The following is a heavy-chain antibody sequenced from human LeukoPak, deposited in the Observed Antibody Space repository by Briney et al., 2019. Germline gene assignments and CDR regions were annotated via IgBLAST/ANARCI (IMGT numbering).Heavy chain of an antibody. CDR1: GGSISSSSYY. V-gene: IGHV4-39*07. D-gene: IGHD3-22*01. CDR3: ARDPIYYYDSSGYPSNWFDP. CDR2: IYYSGST. Sequence: SETLSLTCTVSGGSISSSSYYWGWIRQPPGKGLEWIGSIYYSGSTYYNPSLKSRVTISVDTSKNQFSLKLSSVTAADTAVYYCARDPIYYYDSSGYPSNWFDPWGQGTLVTVSS. J-gene: IGHJ5*02.